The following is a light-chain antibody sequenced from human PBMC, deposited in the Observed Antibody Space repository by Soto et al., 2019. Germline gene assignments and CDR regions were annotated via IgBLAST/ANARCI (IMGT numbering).Light chain of an antibody. J-gene: IGKJ1*01. Sequence: DIQMTQSPSSLSASVGDRVTITCRASQSIKTYLNWYQHKPGKAPNLLIHDATTLQSGVPSRFSGSGSGTDFTLIISGLQPEDFATYYCQQSFVTPRTFGQGTKVDIK. CDR1: QSIKTY. V-gene: IGKV1-39*01. CDR3: QQSFVTPRT. CDR2: DAT.